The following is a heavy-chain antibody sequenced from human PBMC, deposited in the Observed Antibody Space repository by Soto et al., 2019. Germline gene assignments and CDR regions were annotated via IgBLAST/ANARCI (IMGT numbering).Heavy chain of an antibody. CDR2: MNYGGNT. J-gene: IGHJ6*02. CDR3: ARHPYYRGSYSIDI. Sequence: SETLSLTCSVSGDSIGSSTYYWGWIRQPPGKGLEWIASMNYGGNTYYNQSLKSRVTISVDTSKNQFSLNLNSATAADTAVYYCARHPYYRGSYSIDIWGQGTTVTVSS. CDR1: GDSIGSSTYY. D-gene: IGHD3-22*01. V-gene: IGHV4-39*01.